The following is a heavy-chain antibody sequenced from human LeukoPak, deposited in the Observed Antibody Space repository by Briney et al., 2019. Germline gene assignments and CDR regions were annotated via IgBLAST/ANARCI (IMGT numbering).Heavy chain of an antibody. CDR2: IYYSGST. V-gene: IGHV4-59*12. D-gene: IGHD1-7*01. CDR1: GGSISSYY. Sequence: PSETLSLTCTVSGGSISSYYWSWIRQPPGKGLEWIGYIYYSGSTNYNPSLKSRVTMSVDTSKNQFSLKLSSVTAADTAVYYCARENWNYLIDYWGQGTLVTVSS. CDR3: ARENWNYLIDY. J-gene: IGHJ4*02.